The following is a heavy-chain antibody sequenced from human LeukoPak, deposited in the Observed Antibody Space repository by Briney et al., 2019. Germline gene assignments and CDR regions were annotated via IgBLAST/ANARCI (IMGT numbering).Heavy chain of an antibody. Sequence: RGAPRHSSAASGVTCCDYYMSWMGRPPGKRLEEGSDISSSSSTIYYADSVKGRFTISRDNAKNSLYLQMNSLRAEDTAVYYCARDLASGTYSSSWYYYYMDVWGKGTTVTVSS. V-gene: IGHV3-11*04. J-gene: IGHJ6*03. CDR3: ARDLASGTYSSSWYYYYMDV. D-gene: IGHD6-13*01. CDR2: ISSSSSTI. CDR1: GVTCCDYY.